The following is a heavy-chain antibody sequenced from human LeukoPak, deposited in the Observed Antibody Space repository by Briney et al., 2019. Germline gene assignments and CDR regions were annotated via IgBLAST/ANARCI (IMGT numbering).Heavy chain of an antibody. J-gene: IGHJ5*01. CDR1: GFTFSNYG. D-gene: IGHD3-10*01. CDR3: SKEDYVGSGSYYDS. Sequence: GRSLRLSCAASGFTFSNYGMHWVRQAPGKGLEWVAVISKDGSLKFYADSVKGRFTISRDSSKNTLFLEMNSLRAEDTAVYYCSKEDYVGSGSYYDSWGQGTLVTVSS. V-gene: IGHV3-30*18. CDR2: ISKDGSLK.